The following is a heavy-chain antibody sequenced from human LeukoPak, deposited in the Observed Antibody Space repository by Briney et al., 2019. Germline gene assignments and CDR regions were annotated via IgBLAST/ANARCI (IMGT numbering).Heavy chain of an antibody. Sequence: SQTLSLTRASSAASIFTNNVSWNWITQSQSRGLEWLGRTYYRSKWSFDYAVSVKSRITINADTSKNQFSLQLSSVTPEDTAVYYCARGKYTSFDNWGQGTLVTVSS. V-gene: IGHV6-1*01. D-gene: IGHD6-6*01. CDR1: AASIFTNNVS. CDR2: TYYRSKWSF. CDR3: ARGKYTSFDN. J-gene: IGHJ4*02.